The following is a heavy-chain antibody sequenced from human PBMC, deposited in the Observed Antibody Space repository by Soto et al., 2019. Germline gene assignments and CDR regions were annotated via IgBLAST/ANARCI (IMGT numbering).Heavy chain of an antibody. V-gene: IGHV3-30-3*01. J-gene: IGHJ4*02. CDR1: GFTFSSYA. CDR3: ARKYYYDSSGHDDY. D-gene: IGHD3-22*01. CDR2: ISYDGSNK. Sequence: VQLVESGGGVVQPGRSLRLSCAASGFTFSSYAMHWVRHAPGKGLEWVAVISYDGSNKYYADSVKGRFTISRDNSKNTLYLQMNSLRAEDTAVYYCARKYYYDSSGHDDYWGQGTLVTVSS.